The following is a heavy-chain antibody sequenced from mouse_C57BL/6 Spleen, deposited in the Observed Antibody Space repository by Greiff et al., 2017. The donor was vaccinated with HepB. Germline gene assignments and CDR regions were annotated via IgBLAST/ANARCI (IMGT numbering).Heavy chain of an antibody. V-gene: IGHV1-42*01. D-gene: IGHD1-1*01. J-gene: IGHJ2*01. CDR1: GYSFTGYY. Sequence: EVMLVESGPELVKPGASVKISCKASGYSFTGYYMNWVKQSPEKSLEWIGEINPSTGGTTYNQKFKAKATLTVDKSSSTAYMQLKSLTSEDSAVYYCARSLNYYGSGDYWGQGTTLTVSS. CDR2: INPSTGGT. CDR3: ARSLNYYGSGDY.